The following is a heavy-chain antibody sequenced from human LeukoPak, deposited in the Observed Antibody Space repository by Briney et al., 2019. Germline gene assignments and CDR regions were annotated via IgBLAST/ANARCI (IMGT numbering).Heavy chain of an antibody. V-gene: IGHV6-1*01. CDR2: TYYVSNWYT. Sequence: SQTLSLTCAISGDSVSSNSAGWNWIRQSPSRGLEWLGRTYYVSNWYTDYALSVKSRIIIDPDTSKNQFSLRLSSVTPEDTAVYYCAREVAVAGPFDYWGQGILVTVSS. CDR1: GDSVSSNSAG. CDR3: AREVAVAGPFDY. J-gene: IGHJ4*02. D-gene: IGHD6-19*01.